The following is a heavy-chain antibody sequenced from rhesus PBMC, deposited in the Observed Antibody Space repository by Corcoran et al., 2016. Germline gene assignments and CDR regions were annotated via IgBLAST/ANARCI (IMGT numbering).Heavy chain of an antibody. D-gene: IGHD1-1*01. J-gene: IGHJ4*01. V-gene: IGHV4-76*01. CDR2: IDGSSGST. CDR1: GGSISGGYD. Sequence: QVQLQESGPGLVQPSETLSLTCAVSGGSISGGYDWSWIRPPPGKGLEWIGYIDGSSGSTNYNPSLKNRVTISKDTSKNQFPLKLSSVTAADTAVYYCARERAGSSYFDYWGQGVLVTVSS. CDR3: ARERAGSSYFDY.